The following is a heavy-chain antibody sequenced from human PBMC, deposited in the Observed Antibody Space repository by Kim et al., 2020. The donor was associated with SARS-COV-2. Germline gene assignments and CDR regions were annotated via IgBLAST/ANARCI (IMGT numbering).Heavy chain of an antibody. V-gene: IGHV4-34*01. D-gene: IGHD6-19*01. Sequence: SETLSLTCAVYGGSFSGYYWSWIRQPPGKGLEWIGEINHSGSTNYNPSLKSRVTISVDTYKNQFSLKRSSVTAADTAVYYCARGALKISSGWYRPSQYYFDYWGQGTLVTVSS. J-gene: IGHJ4*02. CDR3: ARGALKISSGWYRPSQYYFDY. CDR1: GGSFSGYY. CDR2: INHSGST.